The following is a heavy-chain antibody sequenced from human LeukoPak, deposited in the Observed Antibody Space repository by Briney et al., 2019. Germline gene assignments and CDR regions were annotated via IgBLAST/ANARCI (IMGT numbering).Heavy chain of an antibody. J-gene: IGHJ6*03. Sequence: RSGGSLRLSCAAPGFTFDDYGMSWVRQAPGKGLEWVSGINWNGGSTGYADSVKGRFTISRDNGKNSLYLQMNSLRAEDTAVYYCARDYSGYHYMDVWGKGTTVTISS. CDR3: ARDYSGYHYMDV. CDR1: GFTFDDYG. CDR2: INWNGGST. V-gene: IGHV3-20*04. D-gene: IGHD3-10*01.